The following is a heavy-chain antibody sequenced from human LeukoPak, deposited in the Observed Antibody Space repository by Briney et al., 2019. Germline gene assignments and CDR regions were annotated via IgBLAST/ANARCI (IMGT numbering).Heavy chain of an antibody. CDR1: GYTFTSYG. CDR3: ARDYRGWGDGYDPSEY. CDR2: ISSYNGNT. V-gene: IGHV1-18*01. Sequence: GASVKVSCKASGYTFTSYGITWVRQAPGQGLEWMGWISSYNGNTNYAQRLQGRVTMTTDTSTSTAYMELRGLRSDDTAVYYCARDYRGWGDGYDPSEYWGRGTLVTVSS. J-gene: IGHJ4*02. D-gene: IGHD5-24*01.